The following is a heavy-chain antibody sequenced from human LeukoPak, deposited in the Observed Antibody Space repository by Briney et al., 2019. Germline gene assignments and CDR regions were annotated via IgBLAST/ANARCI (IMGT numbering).Heavy chain of an antibody. D-gene: IGHD4-23*01. CDR2: MFFTGDT. Sequence: SETLSLTCTVSGGSISSHYWAWLRQPPGKGLEWIGWMFFTGDTNYNPSLKSRVTISVDHSKNQFSLKLTSVTVADTAVYYCAKEGNDYGANSIDYWGQGTLVTVSS. CDR1: GGSISSHY. J-gene: IGHJ4*02. CDR3: AKEGNDYGANSIDY. V-gene: IGHV4-59*11.